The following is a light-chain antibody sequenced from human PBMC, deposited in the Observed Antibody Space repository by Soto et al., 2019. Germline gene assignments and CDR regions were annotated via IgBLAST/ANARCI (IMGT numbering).Light chain of an antibody. V-gene: IGLV2-14*01. CDR1: SSDVGGYNY. Sequence: QSVRTQPASVSGSPGQSITISCTGTSSDVGGYNYVSWYQQHPGKAPKLMIYEVSNRPSGVSNRFSGSKSGNTASLTISGLQAEDEADYYCSSYTSSSTFSVFGTGTKVTVL. CDR2: EVS. CDR3: SSYTSSSTFSV. J-gene: IGLJ1*01.